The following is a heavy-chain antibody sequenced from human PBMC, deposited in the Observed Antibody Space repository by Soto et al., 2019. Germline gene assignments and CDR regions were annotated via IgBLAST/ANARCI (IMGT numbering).Heavy chain of an antibody. CDR1: GFTFNSYV. CDR2: ITTNGLGT. J-gene: IGHJ4*02. CDR3: ARGTYFDR. Sequence: GGSLRLSCSASGFTFNSYVFNWVRQAPGKGLEFVSSITTNGLGTNYADSVRGRFTISRDTSKNTVYLHMTSLSAEDTAVYYCARGTYFDRWGQGTLVTVSS. V-gene: IGHV3-64D*06. D-gene: IGHD3-10*01.